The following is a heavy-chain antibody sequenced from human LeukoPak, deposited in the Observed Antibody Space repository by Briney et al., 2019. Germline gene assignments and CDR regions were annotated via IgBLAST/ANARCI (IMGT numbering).Heavy chain of an antibody. CDR1: GGSISSSSYY. Sequence: SETLSLTCTVSGGSISSSSYYWGWIRQPPGKGLEWIGSIYYSGSTYYNPSLKSRVTISVDTSKNQFSLKLSSVTAADTAVYYCARLIPSTVPDYWGQGTLVTVSS. D-gene: IGHD4-17*01. CDR2: IYYSGST. CDR3: ARLIPSTVPDY. V-gene: IGHV4-39*01. J-gene: IGHJ4*02.